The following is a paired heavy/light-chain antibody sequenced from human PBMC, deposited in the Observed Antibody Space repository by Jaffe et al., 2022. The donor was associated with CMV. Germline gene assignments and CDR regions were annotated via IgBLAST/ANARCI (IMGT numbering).Light chain of an antibody. CDR1: QSVSSSY. V-gene: IGKV3-20*01. Sequence: EIVLTQSPGTLSLSPGERATLSCRASQSVSSSYLAWYQQKPGQAPRLLIYGASSRATGIPDRFSGSGSGTDFTLTISRLEPEDFAVYYCQQYGSSRLTFGGGTKVEIK. CDR3: QQYGSSRLT. CDR2: GAS. J-gene: IGKJ4*01.
Heavy chain of an antibody. Sequence: EVQLVESGGGLVKPGGSLRLSCAASGFTFSSYSMNWVRQAPGKGLEWVSSISSSSSYIYYADSVKGRFTISRDNAKNSLYLQMNSLRAEDTAVYYCARDGDLNCSGGSCYFPYYYYYYYMDVWGKGTTVTVSS. CDR2: ISSSSSYI. D-gene: IGHD2-15*01. J-gene: IGHJ6*03. V-gene: IGHV3-21*01. CDR1: GFTFSSYS. CDR3: ARDGDLNCSGGSCYFPYYYYYYYMDV.